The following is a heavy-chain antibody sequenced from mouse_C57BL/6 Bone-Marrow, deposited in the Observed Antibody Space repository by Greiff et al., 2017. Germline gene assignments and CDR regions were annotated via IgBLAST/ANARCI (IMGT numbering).Heavy chain of an antibody. D-gene: IGHD1-1*01. CDR2: LYPSDSET. CDR3: ARENYDYFDY. Sequence: QVQLQQPGAELVRPGSSVKLSCKASGYTFTSYWMDWVKQRPGQGLEWIGNLYPSDSETHYNQKFKDKATLTVDKSSSTAYMQLSSLTSEDSAVYYCARENYDYFDYWGQGTTLTVSS. V-gene: IGHV1-61*01. J-gene: IGHJ2*01. CDR1: GYTFTSYW.